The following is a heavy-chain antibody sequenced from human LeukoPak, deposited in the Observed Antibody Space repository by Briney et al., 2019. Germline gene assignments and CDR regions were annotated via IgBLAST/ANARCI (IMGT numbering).Heavy chain of an antibody. Sequence: SGSTIHYAHSVKGQFTISRDNPKNSLYLQMNTLRAEDTAVYYCAKERALAGYYYYYYGMAVWGQGPTVPVSS. CDR3: AKERALAGYYYYYYGMAV. D-gene: IGHD6-19*01. J-gene: IGHJ6*02. V-gene: IGHV3-11*01. CDR2: SGSTI.